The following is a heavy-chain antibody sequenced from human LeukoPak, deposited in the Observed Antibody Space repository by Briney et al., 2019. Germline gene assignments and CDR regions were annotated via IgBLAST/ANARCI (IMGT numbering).Heavy chain of an antibody. Sequence: GGSLRLSCAASGFTVSSKYMSWVRQAPGKGLEWVSVIYSGGSTYYADSAKGRFTISRDHSKNTLYLQMSSLRADDTAVYYCARDDGGYYFDYWGQGTLVTVSS. V-gene: IGHV3-66*01. CDR1: GFTVSSKY. J-gene: IGHJ4*02. D-gene: IGHD4-17*01. CDR3: ARDDGGYYFDY. CDR2: IYSGGST.